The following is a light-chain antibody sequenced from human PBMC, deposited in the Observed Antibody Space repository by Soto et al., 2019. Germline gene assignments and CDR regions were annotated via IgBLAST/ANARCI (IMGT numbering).Light chain of an antibody. Sequence: DIQMTQSPSTLSASVGDRVTITCRASQSISSWLVWYQQKPGKAPNLLIYDASSLESGVPPRFSGSGSGTEFTLTISSLQPDDFATYYCQQYEGFSRTFGQGTKVEIK. CDR3: QQYEGFSRT. CDR2: DAS. CDR1: QSISSW. J-gene: IGKJ1*01. V-gene: IGKV1-5*01.